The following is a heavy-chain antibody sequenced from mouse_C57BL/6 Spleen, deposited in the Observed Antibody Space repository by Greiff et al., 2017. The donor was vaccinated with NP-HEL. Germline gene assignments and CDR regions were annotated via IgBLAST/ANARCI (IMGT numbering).Heavy chain of an antibody. CDR2: INPSSGYT. CDR3: ARCQHDYDMGDY. CDR1: GYTFTSYT. J-gene: IGHJ2*01. V-gene: IGHV1-4*01. Sequence: QVQLQQSGAELARPGASVKMSCKASGYTFTSYTMHWVKQRPGQGLEWIGYINPSSGYTKYNQKFKDKATLTADKSSSTAYMQLSSLTSEDSAVYYCARCQHDYDMGDYWGQGTTLTVSS. D-gene: IGHD2-4*01.